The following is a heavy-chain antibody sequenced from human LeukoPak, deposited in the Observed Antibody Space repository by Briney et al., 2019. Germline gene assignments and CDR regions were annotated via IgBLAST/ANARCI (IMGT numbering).Heavy chain of an antibody. CDR3: ARVGLSNSWYFDY. J-gene: IGHJ4*02. D-gene: IGHD6-13*01. Sequence: SETLSLTCTVSGGSISGYHWSWIRQPPGKGLEWIGYIYYSGSTNYNPSLKSRVTMSVDTSNNRFSLNLSSVTAADTAVYYCARVGLSNSWYFDYWGQGTLVTVSS. CDR1: GGSISGYH. CDR2: IYYSGST. V-gene: IGHV4-59*01.